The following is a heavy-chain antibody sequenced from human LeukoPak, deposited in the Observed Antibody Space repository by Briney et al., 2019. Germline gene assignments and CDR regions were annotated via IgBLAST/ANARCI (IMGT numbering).Heavy chain of an antibody. Sequence: KSGGSLRLSRAASGSTFSSYAMSWVRQAPGKGLEWVSAISGSGGSTYYADSVKGRFTISRDNSKNTLYLQMNSLRAEDTAVYYCATYYYDSSGYAPGYWGQGTLVTVSS. CDR1: GSTFSSYA. D-gene: IGHD3-22*01. V-gene: IGHV3-23*01. CDR3: ATYYYDSSGYAPGY. J-gene: IGHJ4*02. CDR2: ISGSGGST.